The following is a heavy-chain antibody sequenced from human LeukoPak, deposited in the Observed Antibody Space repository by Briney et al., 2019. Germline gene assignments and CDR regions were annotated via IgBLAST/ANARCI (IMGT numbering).Heavy chain of an antibody. CDR1: GGSISSSSYY. J-gene: IGHJ4*02. CDR2: IYYSGST. Sequence: SETLSLTCTVSGGSISSSSYYWGWIRQPPGKGLEWIGSIYYSGSTYYNPSLKSRVTISVDTSKNQFSLKLSSVTAADTAVYYCASVDTAVSGYFDYWGQGTLVTVSS. V-gene: IGHV4-39*07. CDR3: ASVDTAVSGYFDY. D-gene: IGHD5-18*01.